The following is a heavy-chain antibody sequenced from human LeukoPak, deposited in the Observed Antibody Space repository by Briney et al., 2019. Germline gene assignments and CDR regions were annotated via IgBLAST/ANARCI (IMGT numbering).Heavy chain of an antibody. J-gene: IGHJ4*02. CDR2: LDYSGSP. CDR1: GGSISSYY. V-gene: IGHV4-59*08. Sequence: SETLSLTCTVSGGSISSYYGSWIPLPPGKGLEWIGFLDYSGSPNYNPSFKSRLTVSVDTSKNQFSLKLTSVTAADTAVYYCARHGGSWTFDSWGQGTLVTVSS. CDR3: ARHGGSWTFDS. D-gene: IGHD6-13*01.